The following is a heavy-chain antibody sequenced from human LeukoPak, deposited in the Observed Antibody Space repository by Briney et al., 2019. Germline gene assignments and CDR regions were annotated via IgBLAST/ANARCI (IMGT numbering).Heavy chain of an antibody. CDR3: ARESGWGKQQLANAFDI. CDR1: GGTFSSYA. CDR2: IIPIFGTA. V-gene: IGHV1-69*05. D-gene: IGHD6-13*01. J-gene: IGHJ3*02. Sequence: WASVKVSCKASGGTFSSYAISWVRQAPGQGLEWMGGIIPIFGTANYAQKFQGRVTITTDESTSTAYMELSSLRSEDTAVYYCARESGWGKQQLANAFDIWGQGTMVTVSS.